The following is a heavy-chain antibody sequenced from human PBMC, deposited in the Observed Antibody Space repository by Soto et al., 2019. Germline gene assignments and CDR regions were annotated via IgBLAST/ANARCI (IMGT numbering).Heavy chain of an antibody. V-gene: IGHV4-30-4*01. CDR3: ASQLGYSYGYDY. CDR1: GGSISSGDYY. CDR2: IYYSGST. J-gene: IGHJ4*02. D-gene: IGHD5-18*01. Sequence: TSETLSLTCTVSGGSISSGDYYWSWIRQPPGKGLEWIGYIYYSGSTYYNPSLKSRVTISVDTSKNQFSLKLSSVTAADTAVYYCASQLGYSYGYDYWGQGTQVTVSS.